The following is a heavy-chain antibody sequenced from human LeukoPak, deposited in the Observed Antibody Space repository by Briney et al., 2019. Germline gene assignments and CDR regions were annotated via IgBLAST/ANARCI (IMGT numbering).Heavy chain of an antibody. J-gene: IGHJ4*02. V-gene: IGHV3-30*02. CDR3: AREGGITVAGKFDS. D-gene: IGHD6-19*01. Sequence: GGSLRLSCAASALTLSTSGMHWVRQAPGKGLEWVAFIQYDESDKYYADSVRGRFTISRDNSKNTLYLQMNSLRAEDTAVYYCAREGGITVAGKFDSWGQGTLVTVPS. CDR1: ALTLSTSG. CDR2: IQYDESDK.